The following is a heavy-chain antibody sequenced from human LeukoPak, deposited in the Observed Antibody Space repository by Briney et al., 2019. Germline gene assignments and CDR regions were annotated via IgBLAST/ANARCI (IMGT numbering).Heavy chain of an antibody. CDR3: ARAIRRGELERY. V-gene: IGHV1-8*01. CDR1: GYTFTSYD. D-gene: IGHD3-10*01. Sequence: GASLKVSCKASGYTFTSYDIKCVRQATGEGLEWRGWMNPNSGDTGYAQTFQGRVTMTRDTPGGTAYMELSSLRSEDTAVYYCARAIRRGELERYWGQGTLVTVSS. J-gene: IGHJ4*02. CDR2: MNPNSGDT.